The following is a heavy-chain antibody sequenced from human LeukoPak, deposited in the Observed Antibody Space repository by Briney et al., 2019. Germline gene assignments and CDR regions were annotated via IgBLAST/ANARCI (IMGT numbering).Heavy chain of an antibody. D-gene: IGHD3-16*02. CDR2: ISGSGGST. CDR1: GFTFSSYA. CDR3: AKYYVWGSYRPYYFDY. J-gene: IGHJ4*02. Sequence: GGSLRLSCAASGFTFSSYAMSWVRQAPGKGLEWVSAISGSGGSTYYADSVKGRFTISRDNSKNTLYLQMNSLRAEDTAVYCCAKYYVWGSYRPYYFDYWGQGTLVTVSS. V-gene: IGHV3-23*01.